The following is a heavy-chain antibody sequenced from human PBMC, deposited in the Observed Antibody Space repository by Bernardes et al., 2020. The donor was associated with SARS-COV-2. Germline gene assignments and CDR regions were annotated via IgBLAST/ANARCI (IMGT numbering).Heavy chain of an antibody. Sequence: GGSLRLSCAASGFTFSSYAMSWVRQAPGKGLEWVSAISGSGGSTYYADSVKGRFTISRDNSKNTLYLQMNSLRAEDTAVYYCAKRPVVTPMSNWYFDLWGRGTLVTVSS. CDR2: ISGSGGST. D-gene: IGHD3-22*01. CDR1: GFTFSSYA. CDR3: AKRPVVTPMSNWYFDL. V-gene: IGHV3-23*01. J-gene: IGHJ2*01.